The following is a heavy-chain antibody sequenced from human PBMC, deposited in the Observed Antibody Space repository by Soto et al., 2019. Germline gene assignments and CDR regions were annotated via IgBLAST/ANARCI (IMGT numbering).Heavy chain of an antibody. CDR3: ASKDYGAFDI. Sequence: EVQLVESGGGLVKPGGSLRLSCVASGFTFSRSSMNWVRQAPGKALGWVSSISRDSSDIYYGDSVKGRFTISRDNAKNSLYLQMNGLSAEDTAVYYCASKDYGAFDIWGLGTMVTVSS. CDR2: ISRDSSDI. J-gene: IGHJ3*02. CDR1: GFTFSRSS. V-gene: IGHV3-21*01. D-gene: IGHD4-17*01.